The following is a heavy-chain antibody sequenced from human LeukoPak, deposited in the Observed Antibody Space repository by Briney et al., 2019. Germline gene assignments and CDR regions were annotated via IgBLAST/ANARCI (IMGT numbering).Heavy chain of an antibody. CDR1: GYFCSICW. CDR3: ARQTPQPGSGSYPTY. J-gene: IGHJ4*02. CDR2: IDPGDSDT. Sequence: GESLNISCKASGYFCSICWIGWVRQMPGKGLEWMGIIDPGDSDTRYSPSFQGQVTISADKSISTAYLQWSTLKASDTAMYYCARQTPQPGSGSYPTYWGQGTLVTVSS. D-gene: IGHD3-10*01. V-gene: IGHV5-51*01.